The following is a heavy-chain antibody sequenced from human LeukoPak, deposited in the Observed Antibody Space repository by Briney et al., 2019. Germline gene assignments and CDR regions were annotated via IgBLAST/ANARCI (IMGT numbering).Heavy chain of an antibody. J-gene: IGHJ4*02. D-gene: IGHD6-13*01. CDR3: ARAQRPAPGIAAAGPDY. CDR2: ISSPGNTI. CDR1: GFTFSSYE. V-gene: IGHV3-48*03. Sequence: GGSLRLSCAASGFTFSSYEMNWVRQAPGKGLEWISYISSPGNTIYYADSVKGRFTISRDNAKHSLYLQMNSLRAEDTAVYYCARAQRPAPGIAAAGPDYWGQGTLVTVSS.